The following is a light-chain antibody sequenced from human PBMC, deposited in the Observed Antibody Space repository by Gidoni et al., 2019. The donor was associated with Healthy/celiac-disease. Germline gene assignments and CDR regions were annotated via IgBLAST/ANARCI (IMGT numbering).Light chain of an antibody. Sequence: DIQMTQSTSSLSASVGDRDTITCRASQSISSYLNWYQQKPVNAPKLLIYAASSLQSGVPSRFSGSGSGTDFTLTIISLQPADFATFYCQQSYRTPLTFGGXTQVELK. V-gene: IGKV1-39*01. CDR2: AAS. J-gene: IGKJ4*01. CDR1: QSISSY. CDR3: QQSYRTPLT.